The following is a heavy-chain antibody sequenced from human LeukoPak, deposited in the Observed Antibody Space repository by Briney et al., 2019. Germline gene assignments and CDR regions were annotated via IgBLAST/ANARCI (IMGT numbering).Heavy chain of an antibody. CDR3: AKTSGMHYNFWSGYSDFDY. CDR1: GYTFTSYA. V-gene: IGHV1-3*01. J-gene: IGHJ4*02. CDR2: INAGNGNT. Sequence: ASVTVSCKASGYTFTSYAMHWVRQAPGQRLEWMGWINAGNGNTKYSQKFQGRVTIARDTSASTAYMELSSLRSEDTAVYYCAKTSGMHYNFWSGYSDFDYWGQGTLVTVSS. D-gene: IGHD3-3*01.